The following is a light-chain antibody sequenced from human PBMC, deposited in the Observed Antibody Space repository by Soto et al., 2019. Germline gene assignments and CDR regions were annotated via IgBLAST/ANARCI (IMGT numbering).Light chain of an antibody. CDR1: QSVTNNY. Sequence: ESLLTQSPGTLSLSPGERATLSCRATQSVTNNYFAWYQQRPGQSPRLLIYGVSNRATDIPDRFSGSGSGTDFTLTISRLEPEDFVVYYCQQYSSLPHTFGQGTKLEVK. CDR3: QQYSSLPHT. V-gene: IGKV3-20*01. J-gene: IGKJ2*01. CDR2: GVS.